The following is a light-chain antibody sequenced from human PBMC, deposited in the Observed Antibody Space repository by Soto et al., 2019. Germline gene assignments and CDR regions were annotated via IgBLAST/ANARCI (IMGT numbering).Light chain of an antibody. Sequence: EIVMTQSPATVSVPPGERATLSCRASQSVSDKLAWYQQKPCQAPSLLIYHASARATGIPARFSGSGSGTEFTLTISGLQSEDFAVYYGQQYTNWPTWTFGQLTKGDIK. J-gene: IGKJ1*01. CDR1: QSVSDK. CDR3: QQYTNWPTWT. CDR2: HAS. V-gene: IGKV3-15*01.